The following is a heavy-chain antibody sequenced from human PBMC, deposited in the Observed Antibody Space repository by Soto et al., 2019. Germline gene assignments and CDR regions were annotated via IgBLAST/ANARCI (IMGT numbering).Heavy chain of an antibody. CDR1: GVKSVTPG. CDR2: IKSKIDGGTT. J-gene: IGHJ4*01. Sequence: LRVCNTAAGVKSVTPGVSWVRQTPGKGLEWVGRIKSKIDGGTTDFAAPVRGRFAISRDDSKNIVYMQMNSLKIEDSGVYYCSTDTYSNMMVVRLDNWGHGTLVTVSS. CDR3: STDTYSNMMVVRLDN. V-gene: IGHV3-15*01. D-gene: IGHD3-22*01.